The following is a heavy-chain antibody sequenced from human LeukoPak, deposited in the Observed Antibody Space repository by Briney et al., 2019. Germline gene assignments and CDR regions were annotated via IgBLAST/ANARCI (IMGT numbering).Heavy chain of an antibody. J-gene: IGHJ6*03. CDR1: GGTFSSYA. CDR2: IIPIFGTA. V-gene: IGHV1-69*13. Sequence: ASVKVSCKASGGTFSSYAISWVRQAPGQGLEWMGGIIPIFGTANYAQKFQGRVTITADESTSTAYMELSSLRSEDTAVYYCARHPLFSADPDYYYYMDVWGKGTTVTVSS. CDR3: ARHPLFSADPDYYYYMDV. D-gene: IGHD2-2*01.